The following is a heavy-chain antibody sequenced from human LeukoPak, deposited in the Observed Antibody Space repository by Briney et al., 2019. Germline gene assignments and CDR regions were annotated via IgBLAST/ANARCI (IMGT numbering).Heavy chain of an antibody. CDR3: ARVVDVNSYGLFDY. V-gene: IGHV1-3*01. J-gene: IGHJ4*02. CDR1: GYTFTGYY. D-gene: IGHD5-18*01. CDR2: INAGNGNT. Sequence: GASVKVSCKASGYTFTGYYMHWVRQAPGQRLEWMGWINAGNGNTKYSQKFQGRVTITRDTSASTAYMELSSLRSEDTAVYYCARVVDVNSYGLFDYWGQGTLATVSS.